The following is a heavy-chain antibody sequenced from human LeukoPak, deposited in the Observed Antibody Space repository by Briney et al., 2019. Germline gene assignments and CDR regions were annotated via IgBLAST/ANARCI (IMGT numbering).Heavy chain of an antibody. J-gene: IGHJ4*02. CDR2: ISSSSSYI. V-gene: IGHV3-21*01. CDR3: ASNSGYDYGGYDY. Sequence: GGSLRLSCAASGFTFSSYSMNWVRQAPGKGLEWVSSISSSSSYIYYADSVKGRFTISRDNAKNSLYLQMNSLRAEDTAVYYCASNSGYDYGGYDYWGQGPLVTVSS. CDR1: GFTFSSYS. D-gene: IGHD5-12*01.